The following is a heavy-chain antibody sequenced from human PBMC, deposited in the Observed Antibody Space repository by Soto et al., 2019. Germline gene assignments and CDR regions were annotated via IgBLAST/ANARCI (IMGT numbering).Heavy chain of an antibody. J-gene: IGHJ5*02. CDR1: GGSISSGGYY. Sequence: QVQLQESGPGLVKPSQTLSLTCTVSGGSISSGGYYWSWIRQHPGKGLEWIGYIYYSGSTYYNPSLKSRVTISVDTSKNQFSLKLSSVTAADTAVYYCARLEYSSSSVNWFDPWGQGTLVTVSS. CDR2: IYYSGST. V-gene: IGHV4-31*03. D-gene: IGHD6-6*01. CDR3: ARLEYSSSSVNWFDP.